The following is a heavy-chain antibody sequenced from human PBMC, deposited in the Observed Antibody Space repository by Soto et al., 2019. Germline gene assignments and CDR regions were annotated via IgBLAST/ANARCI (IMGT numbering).Heavy chain of an antibody. CDR1: GGSISSSSYY. CDR2: IYYSGST. D-gene: IGHD3-3*01. Sequence: QMQLQESGPGLVKPSETLSLTCTVSGGSISSSSYYWGWIRQPPGKGLEWSGSIYYSGSTFYNPSLNSRVTISVETSKNQFSLKLSSVTAEDTAVYDCARLEPHYDFWSGYYENYWGQGTLVTVSS. V-gene: IGHV4-39*01. CDR3: ARLEPHYDFWSGYYENY. J-gene: IGHJ4*02.